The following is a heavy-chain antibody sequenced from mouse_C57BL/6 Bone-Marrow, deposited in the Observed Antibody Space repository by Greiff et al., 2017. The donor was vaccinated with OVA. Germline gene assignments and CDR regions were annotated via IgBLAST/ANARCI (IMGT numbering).Heavy chain of an antibody. CDR3: ARNEGRDPYAMDY. J-gene: IGHJ4*01. Sequence: QVQLKQPGAELVKPGASVKLSCKASGYTFTSYWMHWVKQRPGQGLEWIGMIHPNSGSTNYNEKFKSKATLTVDKSSSTAYMQLSSLTSEDSAVYYCARNEGRDPYAMDYWGQGTSVAVSS. V-gene: IGHV1-64*01. D-gene: IGHD3-3*01. CDR1: GYTFTSYW. CDR2: IHPNSGST.